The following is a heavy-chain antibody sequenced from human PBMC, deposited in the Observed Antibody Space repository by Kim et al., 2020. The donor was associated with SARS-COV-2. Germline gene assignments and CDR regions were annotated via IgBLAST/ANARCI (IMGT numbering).Heavy chain of an antibody. V-gene: IGHV1-3*01. D-gene: IGHD3-10*01. J-gene: IGHJ2*01. CDR3: ARVGAVLWFGESPSLGYFDL. Sequence: ASVKVSCKASGYTFTSYAMHWVRQAPGQRLEWMGWINAGNGNTKYSQKFQGRVTITRDTSASTAYMELSSLRSEDTAVYYCARVGAVLWFGESPSLGYFDLWGRSTLVTVSS. CDR2: INAGNGNT. CDR1: GYTFTSYA.